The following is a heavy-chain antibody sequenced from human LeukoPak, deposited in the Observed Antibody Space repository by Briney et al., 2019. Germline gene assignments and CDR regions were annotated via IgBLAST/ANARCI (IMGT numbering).Heavy chain of an antibody. V-gene: IGHV1-69*05. CDR1: EGTFSSYA. D-gene: IGHD3-22*01. CDR3: ARANTYYYDSSGYLGSGWFDP. Sequence: ASVKVSCKASEGTFSSYAISWVRQAPGQGLEWMGGIIPIFGTANYAQKFQGRVTITTDESTSTAYMELSSLRSEDTAVYYCARANTYYYDSSGYLGSGWFDPWGQGTLVTVSS. CDR2: IIPIFGTA. J-gene: IGHJ5*02.